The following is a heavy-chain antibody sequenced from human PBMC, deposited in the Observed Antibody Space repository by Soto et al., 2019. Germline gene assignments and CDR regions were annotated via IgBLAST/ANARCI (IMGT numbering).Heavy chain of an antibody. CDR3: ARDRGYYDSSGSWNYYYGMDV. D-gene: IGHD3-22*01. CDR2: IIPILGTA. CDR1: GGTFSSYV. Sequence: VQLVQSGAEVKKPGSSVKVSCKSSGGTFSSYVISWVRQAPGQGLEWMGGIIPILGTANYAQKFQGRVTITADEFTSTAYMELSSLRSEDTAVYYCARDRGYYDSSGSWNYYYGMDVWGQGTTVTVSS. V-gene: IGHV1-69*11. J-gene: IGHJ6*02.